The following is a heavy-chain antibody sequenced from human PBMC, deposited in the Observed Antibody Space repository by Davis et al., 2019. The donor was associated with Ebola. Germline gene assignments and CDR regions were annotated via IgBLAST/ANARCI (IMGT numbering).Heavy chain of an antibody. D-gene: IGHD2-15*01. CDR1: GGSFSGYY. V-gene: IGHV4-34*01. CDR3: ARGPDIVVVVAATNFDY. J-gene: IGHJ4*02. Sequence: MPSETLSLTCAVYGGSFSGYYWSWIRQPPGKGLEWIGEINHSGSTNYNPSLKSRVTISVDTSKNQFSLKLSSVTAADTAVYYCARGPDIVVVVAATNFDYWGQGTLVTVSS. CDR2: INHSGST.